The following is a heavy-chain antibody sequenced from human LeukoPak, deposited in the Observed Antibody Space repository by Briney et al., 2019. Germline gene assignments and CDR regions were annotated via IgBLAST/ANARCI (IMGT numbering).Heavy chain of an antibody. V-gene: IGHV3-21*01. CDR3: ARGNTYYDDSGYPFDY. D-gene: IGHD3-22*01. CDR2: VSSSSSYI. CDR1: GFTFSNYI. Sequence: PGGSLRLSCAASGFTFSNYIMNWVRQAPGKGLEWVSSVSSSSSYIYYADSVKGRFTISRDNAKNSLYLLVNSLRAEDTAVYYCARGNTYYDDSGYPFDYWGQGTLVTVSS. J-gene: IGHJ4*02.